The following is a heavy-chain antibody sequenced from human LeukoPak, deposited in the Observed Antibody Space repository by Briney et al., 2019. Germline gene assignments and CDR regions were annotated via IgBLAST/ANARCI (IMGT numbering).Heavy chain of an antibody. J-gene: IGHJ4*02. CDR3: ARGRVAYSAYYFDY. CDR2: IYYTGNT. V-gene: IGHV4-59*01. CDR1: GDSITNYS. Sequence: SETLSLTCTVSGDSITNYSWSWIRQPPGKELEWIGYIYYTGNTNYKPSLKSRVTISVDTSTNQFSLRLRSVTAADTAVYYCARGRVAYSAYYFDYWGRGTLVTVSS. D-gene: IGHD2-15*01.